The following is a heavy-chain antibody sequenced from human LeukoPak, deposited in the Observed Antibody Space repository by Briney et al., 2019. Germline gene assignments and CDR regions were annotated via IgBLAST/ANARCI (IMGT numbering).Heavy chain of an antibody. J-gene: IGHJ4*02. Sequence: PSETLSLTCTASGVTISSYYWSWIRQPPGKGLEWIGRIYTSGSTNYNPSLKSRVTMSVDTSKNQFSLKLSSVTAADTAVYYCAREYSSSWYDYWGQGTLVTVSS. V-gene: IGHV4-4*07. CDR3: AREYSSSWYDY. CDR1: GVTISSYY. D-gene: IGHD6-13*01. CDR2: IYTSGST.